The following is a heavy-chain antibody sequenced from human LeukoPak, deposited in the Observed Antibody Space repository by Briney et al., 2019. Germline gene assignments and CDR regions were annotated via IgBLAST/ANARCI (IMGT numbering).Heavy chain of an antibody. CDR2: MHYSGST. CDR1: GGSISNYY. Sequence: SETLSLTCTVSGGSISNYYWGWIRQSPETGLEWIGSMHYSGSTYYNPSLNSRVTISVDTSKNQFSLKLTSVTAADTAVYYCCGSGWFAGPFGYWGQGALVTVSS. V-gene: IGHV4-39*07. J-gene: IGHJ4*02. D-gene: IGHD6-19*01. CDR3: CGSGWFAGPFGY.